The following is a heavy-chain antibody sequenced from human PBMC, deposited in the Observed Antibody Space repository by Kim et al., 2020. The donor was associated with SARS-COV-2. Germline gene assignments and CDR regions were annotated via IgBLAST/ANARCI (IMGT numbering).Heavy chain of an antibody. J-gene: IGHJ4*02. CDR2: IYYSGST. D-gene: IGHD3-3*01. V-gene: IGHV4-30-4*01. Sequence: SETLSLTCTVSGGSISSGDYYWSWIRQPPGKGLEWIGYIYYSGSTYYNPSLKSRVTISVDTSKNQFSLKLSSVTAADTAVYYCAREGYDFWSGYFYWGQGTLVTVSS. CDR3: AREGYDFWSGYFY. CDR1: GGSISSGDYY.